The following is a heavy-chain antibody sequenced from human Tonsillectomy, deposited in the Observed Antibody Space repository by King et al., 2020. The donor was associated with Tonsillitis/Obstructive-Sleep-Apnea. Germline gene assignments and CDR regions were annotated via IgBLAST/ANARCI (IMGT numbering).Heavy chain of an antibody. CDR2: INHSGST. CDR1: GGSFSGYY. J-gene: IGHJ6*03. D-gene: IGHD2-2*01. CDR3: ARGAEVVVPAAIFGYYYYYMDV. Sequence: VQLQQWGAGLLKPSETLSLTCAVYGGSFSGYYWSWIRQPPGKGLEWIGEINHSGSTNYNPSLKSRVTISVDTSKNQFSLMLSCVTAADTAVYYCARGAEVVVPAAIFGYYYYYMDVWGKGTTVTVSS. V-gene: IGHV4-34*01.